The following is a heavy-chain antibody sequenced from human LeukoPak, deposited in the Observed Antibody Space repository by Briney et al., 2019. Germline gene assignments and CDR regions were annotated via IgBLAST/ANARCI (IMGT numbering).Heavy chain of an antibody. D-gene: IGHD3-22*01. V-gene: IGHV3-30*01. J-gene: IGHJ4*02. Sequence: GRSLRLSCAASGFTFSSYGLHWVRQAPGKGLEWVALISYDGSTNYYADSVKGRFTISRDNSKNTLYLQMNSLRAEDTAVYYCARDLSRGHYEGYFDYWGQGTLVTVSS. CDR2: ISYDGSTN. CDR3: ARDLSRGHYEGYFDY. CDR1: GFTFSSYG.